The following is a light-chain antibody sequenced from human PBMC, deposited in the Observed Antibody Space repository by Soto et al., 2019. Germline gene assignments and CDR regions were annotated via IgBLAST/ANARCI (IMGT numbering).Light chain of an antibody. J-gene: IGLJ1*01. CDR3: CSYAGAFTYV. V-gene: IGLV2-11*01. CDR2: DVS. CDR1: SSDVGGYSY. Sequence: QPVLAQPRSVSGSPGHSVTISCTGTSSDVGGYSYVSWYQQHPGKAPKLMISDVSKRPSGVPDRFSGSKFGNTASLTISGLQAEDEADYYCCSYAGAFTYVFGSGTKV.